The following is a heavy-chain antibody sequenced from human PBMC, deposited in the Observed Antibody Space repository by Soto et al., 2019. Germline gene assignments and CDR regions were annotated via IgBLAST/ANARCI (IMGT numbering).Heavy chain of an antibody. CDR3: AGDDWGPDHS. CDR2: IKEDGSEI. J-gene: IGHJ4*02. V-gene: IGHV3-7*01. D-gene: IGHD2-21*01. Sequence: GGSLRLSCAASGFTFSSYAMHWVRQAPGKGLEWVANIKEDGSEIHYVDSVKGRFTISRDNAKNCLYLQMSSLRVEDTGVYYCAGDDWGPDHSRGQGTPVTVAS. CDR1: GFTFSSYA.